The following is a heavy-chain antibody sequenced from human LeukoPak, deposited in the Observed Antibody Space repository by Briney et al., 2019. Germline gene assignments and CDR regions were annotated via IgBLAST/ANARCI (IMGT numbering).Heavy chain of an antibody. CDR2: ISYDGSNK. J-gene: IGHJ3*02. CDR1: GFTFGSYA. CDR3: ARVRDSSNWYVFDI. V-gene: IGHV3-30*01. D-gene: IGHD6-13*01. Sequence: GRSLRLSCAASGFTFGSYAMHWVRQAPGKGLEWVAVISYDGSNKYYADSVKGRFTVSRDNSKNTLCLQMNSLRAEDTAVYYCARVRDSSNWYVFDIWGQGTMVTVSS.